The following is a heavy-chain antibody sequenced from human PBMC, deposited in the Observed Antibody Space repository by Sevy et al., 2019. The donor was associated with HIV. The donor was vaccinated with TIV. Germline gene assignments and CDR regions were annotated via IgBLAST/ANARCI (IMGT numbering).Heavy chain of an antibody. CDR1: GFTFSTYT. V-gene: IGHV3-21*01. CDR2: ISSLSNYI. CDR3: ARDYSNSWYGMDV. D-gene: IGHD4-4*01. Sequence: GSLRLSCAASGFTFSTYTMNWVRQAPGKGLEWVSSISSLSNYIYYADSVRGRFTISRDNAKNSVYLQMNSLRAEDTAVYYCARDYSNSWYGMDVWGQGTTVTVSS. J-gene: IGHJ6*02.